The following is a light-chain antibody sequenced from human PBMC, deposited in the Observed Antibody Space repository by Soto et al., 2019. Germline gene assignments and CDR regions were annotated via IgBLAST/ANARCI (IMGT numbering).Light chain of an antibody. Sequence: DIQMTQSPSSLSASVGDRVTITCQASQDINNYLNWYQQKPGKAPKLLIYDASNLETGVPSRFSGSGSGTDFTFTFSSLQPEDIATYYCQQFDSLPLTFGPGKKVNIK. CDR3: QQFDSLPLT. V-gene: IGKV1-33*01. J-gene: IGKJ3*01. CDR2: DAS. CDR1: QDINNY.